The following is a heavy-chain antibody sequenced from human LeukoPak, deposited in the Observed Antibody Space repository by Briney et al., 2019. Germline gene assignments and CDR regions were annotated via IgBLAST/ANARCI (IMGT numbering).Heavy chain of an antibody. Sequence: VGSLKVSCKASGYTFTGYYMHWVRQAPGQGLEWMGWISANSGGTNYAQKFQGRVTLTRDTSISTAYMELSRLRSDDTAVYYCASRGQLWFRDDAFDIWGQGTMVTVSS. D-gene: IGHD5-18*01. V-gene: IGHV1-2*02. J-gene: IGHJ3*02. CDR3: ASRGQLWFRDDAFDI. CDR2: ISANSGGT. CDR1: GYTFTGYY.